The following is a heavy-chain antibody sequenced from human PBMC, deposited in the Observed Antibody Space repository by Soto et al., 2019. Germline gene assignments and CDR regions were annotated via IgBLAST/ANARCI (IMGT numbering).Heavy chain of an antibody. J-gene: IGHJ4*01. CDR1: CFPFRNAW. Sequence: GGSLRLSCAAPCFPFRNAWIKWVRPAPGKGLEWVGRIKSKTDGGTTDYAEPVKGRFAISRDDSNNMVYLQMNSLKIEDTAVYYCITDSYSTIIIVRFDYWGHGTLVTVSS. CDR3: ITDSYSTIIIVRFDY. D-gene: IGHD3-22*01. CDR2: IKSKTDGGTT. V-gene: IGHV3-15*07.